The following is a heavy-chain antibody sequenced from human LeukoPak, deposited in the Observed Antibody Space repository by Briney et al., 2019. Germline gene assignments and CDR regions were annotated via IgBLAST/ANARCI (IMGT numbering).Heavy chain of an antibody. V-gene: IGHV4-30-4*08. D-gene: IGHD3-22*01. Sequence: PSETLSLTCTVSGGSISSGDYYWSWIRQPPGKGLEWIGYIYYSGSTYYNPSLKSRVTISVDTSKNQFSLKLSSVTAADTAVYYCARGRYDSSGYYLDYWGQGPLVPVSS. J-gene: IGHJ4*02. CDR2: IYYSGST. CDR1: GGSISSGDYY. CDR3: ARGRYDSSGYYLDY.